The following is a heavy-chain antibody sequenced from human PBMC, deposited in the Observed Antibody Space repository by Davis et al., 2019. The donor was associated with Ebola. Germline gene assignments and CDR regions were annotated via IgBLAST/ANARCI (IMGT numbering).Heavy chain of an antibody. J-gene: IGHJ6*04. CDR2: IYPGDSDT. Sequence: GESLKISCQASGYTFTNYWIGWVRQMPGKGLEWMGIIYPGDSDTRYSPTFQGQVTISADKSTSTAYLQWSSLKASDTAMYYCARQPPSAIDVWGEGTTVTVSS. V-gene: IGHV5-51*01. CDR1: GYTFTNYW. D-gene: IGHD6-6*01. CDR3: ARQPPSAIDV.